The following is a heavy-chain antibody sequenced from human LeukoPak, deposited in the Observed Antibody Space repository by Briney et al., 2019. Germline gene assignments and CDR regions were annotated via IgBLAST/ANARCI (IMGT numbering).Heavy chain of an antibody. J-gene: IGHJ5*02. CDR1: GFTFSSYA. V-gene: IGHV3-23*01. Sequence: GGSLRLSCAASGFTFSSYAMSWVRQAPGKGLEWVSAISGSGGSTYYADSVKGRFTISRDNSKNTLYLQMNSLRAEDTAVYYCAKPRGELKLLDPYWFDPWGQGTLVTVSS. D-gene: IGHD1-7*01. CDR2: ISGSGGST. CDR3: AKPRGELKLLDPYWFDP.